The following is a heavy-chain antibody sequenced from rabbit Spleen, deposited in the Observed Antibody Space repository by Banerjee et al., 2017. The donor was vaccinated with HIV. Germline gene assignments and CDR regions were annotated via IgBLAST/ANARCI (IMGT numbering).Heavy chain of an antibody. D-gene: IGHD4-1*01. CDR2: IDPVFGIT. J-gene: IGHJ4*01. V-gene: IGHV1S7*01. CDR3: ARETSSGWGVVSYYFNL. CDR1: GFTLSSYY. Sequence: HLKESGGGLVQPGGSLKLSCTASGFTLSSYYMNWVRQAPGKGLEWIGYIDPVFGITYYANWVSGRFSISRENAQNTVFLQMTSLTAADTATYFCARETSSGWGVVSYYFNLWGQGTLVTVS.